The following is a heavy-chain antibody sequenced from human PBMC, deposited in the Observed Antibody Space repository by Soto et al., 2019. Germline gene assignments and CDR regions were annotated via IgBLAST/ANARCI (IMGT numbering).Heavy chain of an antibody. D-gene: IGHD6-13*01. J-gene: IGHJ6*02. V-gene: IGHV3-7*05. CDR3: ARDWGTPGRGSAVGYYYHYGMDV. CDR1: EFTFNTYW. Sequence: EVQLVESGGGLVQPGGSLRLSCLASEFTFNTYWMNWVRQAPGKGLEWVANIKDDGSEKYYVDSVKGRFTISRDNAKNSLYLQMNSLRGEDTAVYYRARDWGTPGRGSAVGYYYHYGMDVWGQGTTVTVSS. CDR2: IKDDGSEK.